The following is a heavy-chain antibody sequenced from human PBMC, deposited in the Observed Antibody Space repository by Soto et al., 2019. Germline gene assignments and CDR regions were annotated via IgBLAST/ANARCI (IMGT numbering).Heavy chain of an antibody. CDR1: GYSIAGSSYY. J-gene: IGHJ4*02. D-gene: IGHD2-15*01. V-gene: IGHV4-39*01. Sequence: SETLSITCTVYGYSIAGSSYYWRWIRHSPGKWREWMGGIHYSWVTHYTPSLKSRATISVDTSKNQFSLKLSSLTAADTSLYFCARIHCVGGSCYHFNYWGQGTLVTVS. CDR3: ARIHCVGGSCYHFNY. CDR2: IHYSWVT.